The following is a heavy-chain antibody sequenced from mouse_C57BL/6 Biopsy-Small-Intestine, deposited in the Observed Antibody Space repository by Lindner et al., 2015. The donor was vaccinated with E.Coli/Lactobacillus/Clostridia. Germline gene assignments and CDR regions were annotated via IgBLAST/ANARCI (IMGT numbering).Heavy chain of an antibody. CDR2: IYPGSGNI. CDR1: GYTFTDYF. D-gene: IGHD1-1*01. Sequence: QLQESGPELVKPGASVKISCKASGYTFTDYFINWVKQRPGQGLEWIGWIYPGSGNIKYNEKFKGKATLTVDTSSSTAYMQLSSLTSEDSAVYFCARRVVPYYFDYWGQGTTLTVSS. J-gene: IGHJ2*01. V-gene: IGHV1-84*01. CDR3: ARRVVPYYFDY.